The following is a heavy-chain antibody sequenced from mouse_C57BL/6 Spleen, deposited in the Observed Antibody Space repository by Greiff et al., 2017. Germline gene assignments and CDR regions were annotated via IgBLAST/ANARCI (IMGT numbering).Heavy chain of an antibody. CDR2: INPNNGGT. CDR1: GYTFTDYN. D-gene: IGHD2-4*01. V-gene: IGHV1-22*01. Sequence: SGPELVKPGASVKMSCKASGYTFTDYNMHWVKQSHGKSLEWIGYINPNNGGTSYNQKFKGKATLTVNKSSSTAYMELRSLTSEDSAVYYCARSRDYDGDWYFDVWGTGTTVTVSS. J-gene: IGHJ1*03. CDR3: ARSRDYDGDWYFDV.